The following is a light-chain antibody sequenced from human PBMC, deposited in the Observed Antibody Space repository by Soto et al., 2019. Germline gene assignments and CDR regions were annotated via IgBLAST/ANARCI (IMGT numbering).Light chain of an antibody. CDR1: QSIGSR. Sequence: DIQMTQSPSTLSASVGDRVSITCRASQSIGSRLAWYQQKPGKAPKVLIYDASNLESGVPSRFSGSGSGTEFTLTISRLHPDDFATYYCQQYRSYSTFGQGTKVEIK. V-gene: IGKV1-5*01. CDR2: DAS. CDR3: QQYRSYST. J-gene: IGKJ2*01.